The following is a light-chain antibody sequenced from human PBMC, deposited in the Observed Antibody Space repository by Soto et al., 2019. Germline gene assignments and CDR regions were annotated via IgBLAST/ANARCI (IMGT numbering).Light chain of an antibody. Sequence: QSVLTQPPSASGTPGRRVTISCSGSSSNIGTNSVNWYQQLPETAPKLLIYSNNQRPSGVPDRFSGSKSGTSASLAISGLQSEDEADYYCTAWDDNLSLVVFGGGTNLTVL. V-gene: IGLV1-44*01. CDR2: SNN. CDR3: TAWDDNLSLVV. CDR1: SSNIGTNS. J-gene: IGLJ3*02.